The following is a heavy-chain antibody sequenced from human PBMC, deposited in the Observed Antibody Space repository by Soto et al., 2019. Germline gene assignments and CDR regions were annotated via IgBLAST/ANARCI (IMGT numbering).Heavy chain of an antibody. CDR1: GFTFSSSY. Sequence: EVQLVESGGGLVKPGGSLRLSCAASGFTFSSSYMTWVRQAPGKGLEWVANIKQDGSEKNYVDSVRGRFTISRDNVKNLVFLQMNDLRVDDTAVYYCASRRAGNDFWGQGALVTVSS. CDR3: ASRRAGNDF. J-gene: IGHJ4*02. V-gene: IGHV3-7*03. CDR2: IKQDGSEK.